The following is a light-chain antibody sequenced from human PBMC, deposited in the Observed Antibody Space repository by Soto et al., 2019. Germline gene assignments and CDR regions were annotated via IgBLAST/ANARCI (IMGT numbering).Light chain of an antibody. CDR1: QSVSSSY. J-gene: IGKJ2*01. CDR3: HQYGSLYT. V-gene: IGKV3-20*01. CDR2: GAS. Sequence: EIVLTQSPGTLSLSPGERANLSCRASQSVSSSYLAWYQQKPGQAPRLLIYGASSRATGIPDRLSGSGSGTDFTLTISRLEPEDFAVYYCHQYGSLYTFGQGTKVEIK.